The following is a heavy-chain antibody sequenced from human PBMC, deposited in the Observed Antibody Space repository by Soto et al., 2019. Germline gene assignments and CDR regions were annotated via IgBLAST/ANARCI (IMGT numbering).Heavy chain of an antibody. V-gene: IGHV3-23*01. CDR3: AKDLEYYYDSSGYWSFDY. D-gene: IGHD3-22*01. CDR2: ISGSGGST. Sequence: GGSLRLSCAASGFTFSSYAMSWVRQAPGKGLEWVSAISGSGGSTYYADSVKGRFTISRDNSKNTLYLQMNSLRAEDTAVYYCAKDLEYYYDSSGYWSFDYWGLGTLVTVSS. CDR1: GFTFSSYA. J-gene: IGHJ4*02.